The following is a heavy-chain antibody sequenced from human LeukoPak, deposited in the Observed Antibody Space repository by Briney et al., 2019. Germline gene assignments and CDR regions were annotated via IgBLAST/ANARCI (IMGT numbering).Heavy chain of an antibody. CDR2: ISGSGGST. CDR1: GFTFSSYA. CDR3: AKHPSHYRFWSGLLDPVWFDP. D-gene: IGHD3-3*02. V-gene: IGHV3-23*01. J-gene: IGHJ5*02. Sequence: GGSLRLSCAASGFTFSSYAMSWVRQAPGKGLEWVSAISGSGGSTYYADSVKGRFTISRDNSKNTLYLQMNSLRAEDTAVYYCAKHPSHYRFWSGLLDPVWFDPWGQGTLVTVSS.